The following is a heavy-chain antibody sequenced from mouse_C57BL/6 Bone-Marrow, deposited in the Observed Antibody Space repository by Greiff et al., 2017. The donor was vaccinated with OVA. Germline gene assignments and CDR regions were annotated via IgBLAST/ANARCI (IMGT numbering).Heavy chain of an antibody. CDR3: TRGYYFDY. CDR2: IDPTNDYT. CDR1: GYTFTSYT. J-gene: IGHJ2*01. Sequence: VQLVESGAELARPGASVKMSCKASGYTFTSYTIHWVKQRPGQGLEWIGYIDPTNDYTNYNQKFKCKATLTADKSSSTAYMHLSSLTSEDSAVYYCTRGYYFDYWGQGTALTVSS. V-gene: IGHV1-4*01.